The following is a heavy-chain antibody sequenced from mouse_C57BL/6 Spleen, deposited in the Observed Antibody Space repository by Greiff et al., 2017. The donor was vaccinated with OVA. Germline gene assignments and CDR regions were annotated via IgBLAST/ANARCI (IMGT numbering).Heavy chain of an antibody. J-gene: IGHJ2*01. D-gene: IGHD1-1*01. Sequence: QVQLQQSGAELVRPGSSVKLSCKASGYTFTSYWMDWVKQRPGQGLEWIGNIYPSDSETHYNQKFKDKATLTVDKSSSTAYMQLSSLTSEDSAVYYCARRNYYGSSLDYRGQGTTLTVSS. V-gene: IGHV1-61*01. CDR1: GYTFTSYW. CDR2: IYPSDSET. CDR3: ARRNYYGSSLDY.